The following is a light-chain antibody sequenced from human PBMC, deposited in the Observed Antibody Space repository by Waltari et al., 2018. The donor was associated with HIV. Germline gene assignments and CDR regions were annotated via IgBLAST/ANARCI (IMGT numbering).Light chain of an antibody. CDR3: SSYTSSSTRV. CDR1: SRAVGGSNY. J-gene: IGLJ3*02. Sequence: QSALTQPASVSGSPGQSITISCTGTSRAVGGSNYVSWYQRHPGKAPKLIIYDVSKRPSGVSNRFSGSKSGNRASLTISGLQAEDEADYYCSSYTSSSTRVFGGGTTVTVL. V-gene: IGLV2-14*03. CDR2: DVS.